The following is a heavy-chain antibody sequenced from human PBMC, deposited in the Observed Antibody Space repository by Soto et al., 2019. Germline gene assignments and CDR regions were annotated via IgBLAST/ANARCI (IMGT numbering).Heavy chain of an antibody. CDR1: GYTFTSYD. CDR2: MNPNSGNT. J-gene: IGHJ4*02. CDR3: AGPRNKQ. V-gene: IGHV1-8*01. Sequence: QVQLVQSGAEVKKPGASVKVSCKASGYTFTSYDINWVRQATGQGLEWMGWMNPNSGNTGYAQKFQGRVTMNRDPAISTAYMELSSLRDADTAVYDCAGPRNKQWGQGTPVTVSS.